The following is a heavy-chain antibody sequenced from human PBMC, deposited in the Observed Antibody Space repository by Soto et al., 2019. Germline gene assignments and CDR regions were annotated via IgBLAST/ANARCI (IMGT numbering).Heavy chain of an antibody. Sequence: GESLKISCKGSVYSFTSYWISWVRQMPGKGLEWMGRIDPSDSYTNYSPSFQGHVTISADKSINTAYLQWSSLKATDTDMYYCARIYSSRPRVGFDPWGQGTLVTVSS. CDR3: ARIYSSRPRVGFDP. CDR2: IDPSDSYT. J-gene: IGHJ5*02. D-gene: IGHD6-13*01. CDR1: VYSFTSYW. V-gene: IGHV5-10-1*01.